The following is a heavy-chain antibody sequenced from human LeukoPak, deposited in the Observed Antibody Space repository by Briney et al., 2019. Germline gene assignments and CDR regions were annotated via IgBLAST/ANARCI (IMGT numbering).Heavy chain of an antibody. V-gene: IGHV4-34*01. J-gene: IGHJ4*02. CDR3: ARGEIRSSNDY. CDR1: GGSFSGYY. Sequence: SETLSLTCAVFGGSFSGYYWSWIRQPPGKGLEWIGEINHSGSTNYNPSLKSRVTISVDTSKNQFSLKLSSVTAADTAVYYCARGEIRSSNDYWGQGTLVTVSS. D-gene: IGHD6-13*01. CDR2: INHSGST.